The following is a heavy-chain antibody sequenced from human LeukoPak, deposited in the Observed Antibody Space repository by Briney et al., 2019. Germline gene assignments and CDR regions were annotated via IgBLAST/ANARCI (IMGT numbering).Heavy chain of an antibody. J-gene: IGHJ4*02. D-gene: IGHD5-12*01. CDR3: ASRYSGYDYGLDY. CDR2: IIPIFGTA. V-gene: IGHV1-69*13. CDR1: GGTFSSYA. Sequence: SVKVSCKASGGTFSSYAISWVRQAPGQGLEWMGGIIPIFGTANYAQKFQGRVTITADESTSTAYMELSSLRSEDTAVYYCASRYSGYDYGLDYWGQGTLVTVSS.